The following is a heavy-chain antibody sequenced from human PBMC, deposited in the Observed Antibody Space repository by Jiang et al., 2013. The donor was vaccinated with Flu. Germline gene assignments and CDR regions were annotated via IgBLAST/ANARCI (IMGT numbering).Heavy chain of an antibody. Sequence: GYSFTSYWIGWVRQMPGKGLEWMGIIYPGDSDTRYSPSFQGQVTISADKSISTAYLQWSSLKASDTAMYYCARHFREAIAAANYYYYYYMDVWGKGTTVTVSS. CDR2: IYPGDSDT. V-gene: IGHV5-51*01. CDR3: ARHFREAIAAANYYYYYYMDV. D-gene: IGHD6-13*01. CDR1: GYSFTSYW. J-gene: IGHJ6*03.